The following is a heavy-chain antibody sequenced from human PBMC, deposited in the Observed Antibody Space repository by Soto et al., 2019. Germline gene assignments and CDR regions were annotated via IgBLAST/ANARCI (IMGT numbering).Heavy chain of an antibody. CDR3: ARHSLSMTTVMNWFDP. J-gene: IGHJ5*02. CDR2: IYYSGST. CDR1: GGSISSSSYY. D-gene: IGHD4-17*01. Sequence: SETLSLTCTVSGGSISSSSYYWGWIRQPPGKGLEWVGSIYYSGSTYYNPSLKSRVTLSVDTSKNQFSLKLSLVTAADTAVYYCARHSLSMTTVMNWFDPWGQGTLVTVSS. V-gene: IGHV4-39*01.